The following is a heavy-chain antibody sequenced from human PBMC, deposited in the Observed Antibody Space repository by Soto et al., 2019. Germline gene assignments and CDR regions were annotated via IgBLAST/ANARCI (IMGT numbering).Heavy chain of an antibody. CDR3: ASNYDFWSGYYPLAFDI. V-gene: IGHV1-3*01. J-gene: IGHJ3*02. D-gene: IGHD3-3*01. CDR1: GYTFTSYA. CDR2: INAGNGNT. Sequence: ASVKVSCKASGYTFTSYAMHWVRQAPGQRLEWMGWINAGNGNTKYSQKFQGRVTITRDTSASTAYMELSSLRSEDTAVYYCASNYDFWSGYYPLAFDIWGQGTMVTVSS.